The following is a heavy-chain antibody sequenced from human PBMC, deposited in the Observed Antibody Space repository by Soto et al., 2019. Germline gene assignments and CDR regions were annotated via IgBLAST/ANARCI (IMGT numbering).Heavy chain of an antibody. CDR2: IDPSDSYT. J-gene: IGHJ6*02. CDR1: GYSFTSSL. V-gene: IGHV5-10-1*01. CDR3: ASLAMVRGVPTKGMDV. D-gene: IGHD3-10*01. Sequence: GESLKIYCQAAGYSFTSSLISWVRQLPGKGLEWMGRIDPSDSYTNYSPSFQGHVTISADKSISPAYLQWSSLKASDTAMYYCASLAMVRGVPTKGMDVWGQGTTVTFSS.